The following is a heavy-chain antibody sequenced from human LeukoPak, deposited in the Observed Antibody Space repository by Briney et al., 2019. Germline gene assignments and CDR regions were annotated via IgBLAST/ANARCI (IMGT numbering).Heavy chain of an antibody. D-gene: IGHD4-17*01. CDR2: IYHSGST. J-gene: IGHJ3*02. CDR3: ASYGVPDAFDI. V-gene: IGHV4-30-2*01. CDR1: GGSISSGGYS. Sequence: SQTLSLTCAVSGGSISSGGYSWSWIRQPPGKGLEWIGYIYHSGSTYYNPSLKSRVTISVDRSKNQFSLKLSSVTAADTAVYYCASYGVPDAFDIWGQGTMVTVSS.